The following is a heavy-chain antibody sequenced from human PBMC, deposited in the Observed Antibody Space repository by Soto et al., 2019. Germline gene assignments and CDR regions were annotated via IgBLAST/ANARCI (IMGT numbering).Heavy chain of an antibody. D-gene: IGHD2-2*01. V-gene: IGHV3-23*01. CDR2: ISGSGGST. Sequence: GGSLRLSCAAPGFTFSSYAMSWVRQAPGKGLEWVSAISGSGGSTYYADSVKGRFTISRDNSKNTLYLQMNSLRAEDTAVYYCAKAPRRYCSSTSCYSVVDPWGQGTLVTVSS. J-gene: IGHJ5*02. CDR3: AKAPRRYCSSTSCYSVVDP. CDR1: GFTFSSYA.